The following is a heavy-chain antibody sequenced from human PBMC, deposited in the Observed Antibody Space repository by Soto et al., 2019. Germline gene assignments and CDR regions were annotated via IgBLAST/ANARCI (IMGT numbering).Heavy chain of an antibody. V-gene: IGHV3-23*01. J-gene: IGHJ6*01. CDR1: GFTFNNYA. CDR3: VKDWTGDTCPCMDV. D-gene: IGHD2-8*02. Sequence: EVQLLESGGGLVQPGGSLRLSCAASGFTFNNYAMTWVRQAPGKGLEWVSTISGSDGSTYYADSVKGPLTISRDNSKNALYLQMSSVRAEDTALYFCVKDWTGDTCPCMDVWGQGTTVTVSS. CDR2: ISGSDGST.